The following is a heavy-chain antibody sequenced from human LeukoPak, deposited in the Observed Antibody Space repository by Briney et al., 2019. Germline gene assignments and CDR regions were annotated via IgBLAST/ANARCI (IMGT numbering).Heavy chain of an antibody. Sequence: GGSLRLSCAASGFTSSSYSMNWVRQAPGKGLEWVSSISSSSSYINYADSVKGRFTISRDNAKNSLYLQTNSLRADDTAVYYCARLVTTGTTSGFDYWGQGTLVTVSS. CDR1: GFTSSSYS. CDR2: ISSSSSYI. V-gene: IGHV3-21*01. CDR3: ARLVTTGTTSGFDY. J-gene: IGHJ4*02. D-gene: IGHD1-1*01.